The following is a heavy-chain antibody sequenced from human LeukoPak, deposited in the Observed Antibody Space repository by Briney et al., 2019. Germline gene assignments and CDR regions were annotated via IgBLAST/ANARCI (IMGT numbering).Heavy chain of an antibody. V-gene: IGHV1-69*13. CDR1: GGTFSSYA. CDR3: ARIWLKKGGYCSGGYCYFDY. J-gene: IGHJ4*02. Sequence: ASVTVSCKASGGTFSSYAISWARQAPGQGLEWMGGIIPIFGTANYAQKFQGRVTITADESTSTAYMELSSLRSEDTAVYYCARIWLKKGGYCSGGYCYFDYWGQGTLVTVSS. D-gene: IGHD2-15*01. CDR2: IIPIFGTA.